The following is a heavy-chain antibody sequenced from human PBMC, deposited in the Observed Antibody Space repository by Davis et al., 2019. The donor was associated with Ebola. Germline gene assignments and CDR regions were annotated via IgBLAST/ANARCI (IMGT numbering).Heavy chain of an antibody. CDR3: ARAPTWSQINYYCFDY. D-gene: IGHD3-10*01. CDR1: GYTFTSYG. J-gene: IGHJ4*02. CDR2: ISAYNGNT. Sequence: ASVKVSCKASGYTFTSYGISWVRQAPGQGLEWMGWISAYNGNTNYAQKFQGRVTMTRNTSISTAYMELSGLRSDDTAVYYCARAPTWSQINYYCFDYWGQGTLVTVSS. V-gene: IGHV1-18*04.